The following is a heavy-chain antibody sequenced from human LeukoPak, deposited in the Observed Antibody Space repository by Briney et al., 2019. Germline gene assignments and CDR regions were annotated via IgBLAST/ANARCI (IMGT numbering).Heavy chain of an antibody. CDR2: ISWDGDST. V-gene: IGHV3-43D*03. CDR3: ATAPYDMSGIFDY. CDR1: GFTFDDYA. J-gene: IGHJ4*02. D-gene: IGHD3-22*01. Sequence: AESLRLSCAASGFTFDDYAMHWVRQAPGKGLECVSLISWDGDSTYYADSVKGRLTISTDNNKNSLYLQMISLRAEDTALYYCATAPYDMSGIFDYWGQGTLVTVSS.